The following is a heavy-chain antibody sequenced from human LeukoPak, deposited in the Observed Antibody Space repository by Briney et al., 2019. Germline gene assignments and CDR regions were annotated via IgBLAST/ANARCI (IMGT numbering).Heavy chain of an antibody. CDR2: FDPEDGET. V-gene: IGHV1-24*01. Sequence: ASVKVSCKASGYTFTSYGISWVRQAPGKGLEWMGGFDPEDGETIYAQKFQGRVTMTEDTSTDTAYMELSSLRSEDTAVYYCATDLGSGYTHYWGQGTLVTVSS. CDR3: ATDLGSGYTHY. J-gene: IGHJ4*02. D-gene: IGHD3-22*01. CDR1: GYTFTSYG.